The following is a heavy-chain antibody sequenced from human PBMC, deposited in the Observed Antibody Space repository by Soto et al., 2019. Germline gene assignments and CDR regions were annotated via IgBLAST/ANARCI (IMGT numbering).Heavy chain of an antibody. D-gene: IGHD3-16*02. J-gene: IGHJ6*02. CDR2: IYYSGST. CDR3: ARGGYDYVWGSYRYYYYYGMDV. Sequence: SETLSLTCTVSGGSISSGGYYWSWIHQHPGKGLEWIGYIYYSGSTYYNPSLKSRVTISVDTSKNQFSLKLSSVTAADTAVYYCARGGYDYVWGSYRYYYYYGMDVWGQGTTVTVSS. CDR1: GGSISSGGYY. V-gene: IGHV4-31*03.